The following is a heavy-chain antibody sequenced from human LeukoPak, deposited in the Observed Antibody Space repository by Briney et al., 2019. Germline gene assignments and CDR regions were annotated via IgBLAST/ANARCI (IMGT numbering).Heavy chain of an antibody. CDR3: AKVGTASKPGDLDY. V-gene: IGHV3-30*02. CDR1: GFTFTDYG. J-gene: IGHJ4*02. CDR2: IRYDGTIK. D-gene: IGHD1-1*01. Sequence: PGGSLRLSCAASGFTFTDYGIHWVRQAPGKGLEWVAFIRYDGTIKYYADSVKGRFTISRDNSRNTLYLQMNSLRTEDTAVYYCAKVGTASKPGDLDYWGQGTLVTVSS.